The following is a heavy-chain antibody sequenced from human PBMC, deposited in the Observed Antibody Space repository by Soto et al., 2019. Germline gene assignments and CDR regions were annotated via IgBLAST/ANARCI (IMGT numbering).Heavy chain of an antibody. CDR3: ARGFYDSRGYSNPFDP. CDR2: IDNNGGI. CDR1: SDSSSSYK. Sequence: SETLSLTCTVSSDSSSSYKWSWIRQTPGKGLEWIGYIDNNGGISYNPSLKSRVTISVDTSKSQFSLKLSSVTAADTAVYYCARGFYDSRGYSNPFDPWGQGILVTVSS. D-gene: IGHD3-22*01. J-gene: IGHJ5*02. V-gene: IGHV4-59*08.